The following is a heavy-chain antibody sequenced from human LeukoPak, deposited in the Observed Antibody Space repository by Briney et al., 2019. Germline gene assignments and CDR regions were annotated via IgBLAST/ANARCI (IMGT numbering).Heavy chain of an antibody. CDR1: GFTFSTYW. Sequence: PGGSLRLSCAASGFTFSTYWMHWVRQAPGTGREWVSAISGSGGSTYYADSVKGRFTISRDNSKNTLYLQMNSLRAEDTAVYYCAKDHGEWELLSKRGFDYWGQGTLVTVSS. CDR3: AKDHGEWELLSKRGFDY. J-gene: IGHJ4*02. V-gene: IGHV3-23*01. D-gene: IGHD1-26*01. CDR2: ISGSGGST.